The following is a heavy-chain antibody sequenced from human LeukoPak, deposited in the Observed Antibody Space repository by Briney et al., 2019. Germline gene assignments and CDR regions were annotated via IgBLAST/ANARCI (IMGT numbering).Heavy chain of an antibody. Sequence: SETLSLTCTVSGGSISSYYWSWIRQPPGKGLEWIGYIYYSGSTNYNPSLKSRVTISVDTSKNQFSLRLTSVTAADTAVYYCARTTEGGYTYGYFYYYYMDVWGKGTTVTISS. CDR2: IYYSGST. V-gene: IGHV4-59*01. CDR1: GGSISSYY. J-gene: IGHJ6*03. D-gene: IGHD5-18*01. CDR3: ARTTEGGYTYGYFYYYYMDV.